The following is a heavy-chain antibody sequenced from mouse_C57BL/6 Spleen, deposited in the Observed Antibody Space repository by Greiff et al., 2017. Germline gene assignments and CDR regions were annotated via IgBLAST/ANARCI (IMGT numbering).Heavy chain of an antibody. V-gene: IGHV1-82*01. CDR1: GYAFSSSW. Sequence: VQLQQSGPELVKPGASVKISCKASGYAFSSSWMNWVKQRPGQGLEWIGRIYPGDGDTNYNGKFKGKATLTADKSSSTAYMQLSSLTSEDSAVXFCARNGYSWYFDVWGTGTTVTVSS. D-gene: IGHD2-3*01. CDR3: ARNGYSWYFDV. J-gene: IGHJ1*03. CDR2: IYPGDGDT.